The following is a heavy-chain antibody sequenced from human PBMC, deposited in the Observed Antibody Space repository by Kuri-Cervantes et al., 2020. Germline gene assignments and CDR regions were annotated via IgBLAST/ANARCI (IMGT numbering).Heavy chain of an antibody. CDR2: ISYDGSNK. CDR1: GFTFSSYA. CDR3: ASMALQSFPYYSFGLDV. V-gene: IGHV3-30-3*01. Sequence: GESLKISCAASGFTFSSYAMSWVRQAPGKGLEWVAVISYDGSNKYYADSVKGRFTISRDNSKNTLYLQMNSLRDEDTAIYYCASMALQSFPYYSFGLDVWGQGTTVTVSS. J-gene: IGHJ6*02. D-gene: IGHD2-15*01.